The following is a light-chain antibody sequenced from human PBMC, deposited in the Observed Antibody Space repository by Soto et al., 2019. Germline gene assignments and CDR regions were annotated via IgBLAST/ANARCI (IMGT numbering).Light chain of an antibody. V-gene: IGKV3-15*01. CDR2: GAS. Sequence: EIVMTQSPATLSVSPGERATLSCRASQSVSSNLAWYQQKPGQAPRLLIYGASTRATRIPARFSGSGSGTDFTRTISILQSEDFAVYYCQEYNNWPWTFGQGTKVELK. J-gene: IGKJ1*01. CDR3: QEYNNWPWT. CDR1: QSVSSN.